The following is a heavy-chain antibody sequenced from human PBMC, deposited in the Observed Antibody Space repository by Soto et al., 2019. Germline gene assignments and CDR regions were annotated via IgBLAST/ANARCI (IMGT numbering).Heavy chain of an antibody. D-gene: IGHD2-15*01. CDR1: RFTFSNYA. CDR3: VKGNQLLRYCFDF. Sequence: WGSMRIARSVCRFTFSNYAMAWVRQDPGKGLEYVSGITSDGDSTRHADSVKDRFTISRDNSKNTLFLQMSSLRVEDTAIYSSVKGNQLLRYCFDFWGHGTLVTVSS. CDR2: ITSDGDST. V-gene: IGHV3-64D*06. J-gene: IGHJ4*01.